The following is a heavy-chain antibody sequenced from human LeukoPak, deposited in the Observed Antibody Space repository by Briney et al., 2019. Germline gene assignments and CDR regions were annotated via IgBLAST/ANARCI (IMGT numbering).Heavy chain of an antibody. CDR3: ARGPSHYYDSSGWYFQH. D-gene: IGHD3-22*01. Sequence: SSVKVSCKASGYTFTSYYMHWVRQAPGQGLEWMGIINPSDGSTSYAQKFQGRVTMTRDMSTSTVYMELSSLRSEDTAVYYCARGPSHYYDSSGWYFQHWGKGTLVTVS. CDR1: GYTFTSYY. J-gene: IGHJ1*01. V-gene: IGHV1-46*01. CDR2: INPSDGST.